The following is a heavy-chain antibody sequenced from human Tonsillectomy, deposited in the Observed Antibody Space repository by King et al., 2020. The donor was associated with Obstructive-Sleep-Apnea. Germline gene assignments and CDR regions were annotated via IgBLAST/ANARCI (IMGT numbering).Heavy chain of an antibody. CDR3: AKDGGWKKYYFDY. CDR2: IWYDGSNK. D-gene: IGHD3-16*01. CDR1: GFTFSSYG. J-gene: IGHJ4*02. V-gene: IGHV3-33*06. Sequence: VQLVESGGGVVQPGRALRLSCAASGFTFSSYGMHWVRQAPGKGLEWGAVIWYDGSNKYFADSVKGRFTISRENSKNTLYLQMNSLRAEDTAVYYCAKDGGWKKYYFDYWGQGTLVTVSS.